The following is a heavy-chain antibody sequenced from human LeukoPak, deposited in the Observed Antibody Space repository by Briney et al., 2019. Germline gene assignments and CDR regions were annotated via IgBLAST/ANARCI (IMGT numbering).Heavy chain of an antibody. Sequence: GGSLRLSCEASGLXVSSNYISWVRQAPGKGLEWVSVISRSGSTYYADSVKGRFNISRDDSKNTLYLQMNSLRAEDTAVYYCARTGDGDSYIGAFDIWGQGTMVTVSS. J-gene: IGHJ3*02. CDR1: GLXVSSNY. D-gene: IGHD4-17*01. V-gene: IGHV3-53*01. CDR2: ISRSGST. CDR3: ARTGDGDSYIGAFDI.